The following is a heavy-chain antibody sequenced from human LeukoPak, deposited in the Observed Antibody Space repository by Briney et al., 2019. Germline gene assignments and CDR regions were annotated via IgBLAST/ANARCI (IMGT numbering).Heavy chain of an antibody. V-gene: IGHV4-39*07. D-gene: IGHD6-19*01. CDR1: GGSIGSSSYY. J-gene: IGHJ3*02. Sequence: SETLSLTCTVSGGSIGSSSYYWGWIRQPPGKGLEWIGSIYYSGSTYYNPSLKSRVTISVDTSKNQFSLKLSSVTAADTAVYYCARDRWYSSGYDAFDIWGQGTMVTVSS. CDR2: IYYSGST. CDR3: ARDRWYSSGYDAFDI.